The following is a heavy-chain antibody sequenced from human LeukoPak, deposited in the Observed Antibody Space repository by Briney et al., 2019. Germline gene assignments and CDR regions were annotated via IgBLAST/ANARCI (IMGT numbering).Heavy chain of an antibody. J-gene: IGHJ4*02. CDR3: ARVLDYGDYVRRSFDY. D-gene: IGHD4-17*01. Sequence: SETLSLTCAVSGGSISSGGYYWSWIRQHPGKGLEWIGYIYYSGSTYYNPSLKSRVTISVDTSKNQFSLKLSSVTAADTAVYYCARVLDYGDYVRRSFDYWGQGTLVTVSS. CDR2: IYYSGST. V-gene: IGHV4-31*11. CDR1: GGSISSGGYY.